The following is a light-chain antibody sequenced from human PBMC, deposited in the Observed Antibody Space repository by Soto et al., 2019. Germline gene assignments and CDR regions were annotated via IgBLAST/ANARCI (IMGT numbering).Light chain of an antibody. CDR1: QGINNW. V-gene: IGKV1-12*01. J-gene: IGKJ4*01. CDR3: KQSSAFPLT. CDR2: AVS. Sequence: DIQMTQSPSSVSASVGDRFTITWRASQGINNWLAWYQQKPGKAPELLIYAVSYLQSGVPSRFSGSGSGTDFTLTISSLQPEDFATYFCKQSSAFPLTFGGGTKVDI.